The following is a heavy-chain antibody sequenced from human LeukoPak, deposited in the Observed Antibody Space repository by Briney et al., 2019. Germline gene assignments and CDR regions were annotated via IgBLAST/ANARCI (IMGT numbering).Heavy chain of an antibody. CDR3: AINGDSNGNVGFDY. CDR1: TFTFSSFG. V-gene: IGHV3-48*03. Sequence: GGSLRLSCAASTFTFSSFGMNWLRQAPGRGLEWLSYISSGGSVIYYADSVKGRFTISRDNAKNSLYLQMNSLRVEDTSIHYCAINGDSNGNVGFDYWGQGTLVSVSS. D-gene: IGHD4-17*01. J-gene: IGHJ4*02. CDR2: ISSGGSVI.